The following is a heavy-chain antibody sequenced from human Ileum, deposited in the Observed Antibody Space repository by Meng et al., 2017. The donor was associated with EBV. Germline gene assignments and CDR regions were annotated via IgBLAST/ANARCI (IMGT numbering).Heavy chain of an antibody. CDR1: GYTFTNYY. J-gene: IGHJ4*02. CDR3: VRTLERGDY. D-gene: IGHD5-24*01. V-gene: IGHV1-8*01. Sequence: QGQLVQSGAEVKTPGASVKVSCKASGYTFTNYYISWVRQATGQGLEWMGWMNPKTGTAHYAQKFQGRVSMTRDTSITTAYMELSSLTSEDTAVYYCVRTLERGDYWGQGTLVTVSS. CDR2: MNPKTGTA.